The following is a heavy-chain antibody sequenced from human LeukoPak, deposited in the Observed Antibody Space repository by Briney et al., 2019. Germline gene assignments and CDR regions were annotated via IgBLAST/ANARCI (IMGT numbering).Heavy chain of an antibody. CDR3: AKDWRMEV. CDR2: IGGSGGDT. CDR1: GFIFIDYY. Sequence: GGSLRLSCAASGFIFIDYYMDWVRQAPGEGLQRVSAIGGSGGDTYYADSVKGRFTISRENSKTTVYLQMDNLRAEDMAVYYCAKDWRMEVWGQGTTVTVSS. V-gene: IGHV3-23*01. J-gene: IGHJ6*02.